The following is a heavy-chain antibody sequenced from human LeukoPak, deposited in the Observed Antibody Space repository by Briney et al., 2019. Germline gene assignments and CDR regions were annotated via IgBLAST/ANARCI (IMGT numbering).Heavy chain of an antibody. CDR2: LSGNGGST. V-gene: IGHV3-23*01. CDR3: ARGYSSGWSTYYFDY. D-gene: IGHD6-19*01. J-gene: IGHJ4*02. CDR1: GFTFNNYA. Sequence: GGSLRLSCAASGFTFNNYAMSWVRQAPGKGLEWVSALSGNGGSTYYADSVKGRFTISRDNSNNTLQLQMNSLRAEDTAVYYCARGYSSGWSTYYFDYWGQGTLVTVSS.